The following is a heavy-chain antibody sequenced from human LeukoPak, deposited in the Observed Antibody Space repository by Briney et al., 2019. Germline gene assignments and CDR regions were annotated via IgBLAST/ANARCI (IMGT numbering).Heavy chain of an antibody. CDR2: ISSDGSAT. CDR3: TRDLGGSSEPPLDF. Sequence: GGSLRLSFAASGFPFCSNWMHWVRQAPGKGLVWVSRISSDGSATRYEDSVKGRFTISRDNAKNTLYLQMNSLRAEDTAVYYCTRDLGGSSEPPLDFWGQGVLVTVSS. CDR1: GFPFCSNW. J-gene: IGHJ4*02. V-gene: IGHV3-74*01. D-gene: IGHD1-14*01.